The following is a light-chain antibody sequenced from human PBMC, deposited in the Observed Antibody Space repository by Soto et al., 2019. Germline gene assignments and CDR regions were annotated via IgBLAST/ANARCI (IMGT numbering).Light chain of an antibody. V-gene: IGKV3-11*01. J-gene: IGKJ4*01. CDR2: DAS. Sequence: EIVLTQSPATLSLSPGERATLSCRASQSVSSYLAWHQQKPGQAPRLLIYDASNRATGIPARFSGSGSGTDFTLTISSLEPEDFAVYYCQQRSNWPLTFGGRTKVEIK. CDR3: QQRSNWPLT. CDR1: QSVSSY.